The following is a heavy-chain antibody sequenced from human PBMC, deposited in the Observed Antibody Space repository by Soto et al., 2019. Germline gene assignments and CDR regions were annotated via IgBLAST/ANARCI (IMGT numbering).Heavy chain of an antibody. Sequence: QLQLQESGSGLVKPSQTLSLTCAVSGGSISSGGYSWSWIRHPPGKGLEWIGYIYHSGSTYYNPSLKSRVTISVDRSKNQFSLKLSSVTTADTAVYYCARVNYGGAYYYYGMDVWGQGTTVTVSS. J-gene: IGHJ6*02. CDR2: IYHSGST. D-gene: IGHD4-17*01. CDR3: ARVNYGGAYYYYGMDV. V-gene: IGHV4-30-2*01. CDR1: GGSISSGGYS.